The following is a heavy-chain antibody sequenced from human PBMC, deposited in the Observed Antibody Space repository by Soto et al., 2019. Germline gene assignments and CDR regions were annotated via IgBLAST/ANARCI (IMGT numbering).Heavy chain of an antibody. D-gene: IGHD5-18*01. V-gene: IGHV2-5*02. CDR2: IYWDDNK. CDR3: AHGRGYSLGLDY. J-gene: IGHJ4*02. Sequence: QITLKESGPTLVKPTQTLTLTCTFSGFSLSTSGVGVGWIRQPPGKALEWLALIYWDDNKRYSPSLKSRLTITKETSKNQVVLTMTNMDPVDTATYYCAHGRGYSLGLDYWGQGTLVTVSS. CDR1: GFSLSTSGVG.